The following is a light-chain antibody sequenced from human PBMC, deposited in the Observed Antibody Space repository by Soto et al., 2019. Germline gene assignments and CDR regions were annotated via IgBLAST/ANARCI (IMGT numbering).Light chain of an antibody. CDR3: QQSYTGPFT. CDR2: SAS. Sequence: DFQMTQSPSSLSASVGDRVSITCRASQSIGTSLNWYQQKPGKAPKLLIYSASTLQGGGPSRFSGSGSGTDFTLTISSLQPEDFATYYCQQSYTGPFTFGLGTKVDVK. V-gene: IGKV1-39*01. J-gene: IGKJ3*01. CDR1: QSIGTS.